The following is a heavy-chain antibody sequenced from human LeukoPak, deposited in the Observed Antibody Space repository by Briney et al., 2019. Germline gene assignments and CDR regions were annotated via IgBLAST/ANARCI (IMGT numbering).Heavy chain of an antibody. CDR3: AKDRGSIAVAGTEN. V-gene: IGHV3-30*18. D-gene: IGHD6-19*01. Sequence: GRSLRLSCAASGFTFSSYGMHWVRQAPGKGLEWVAVISYDGSNKYYADSVKGRFTISRDNSKNTLYLQMNSLRAEDTAVYYCAKDRGSIAVAGTENWGQGTLVTVSS. J-gene: IGHJ1*01. CDR2: ISYDGSNK. CDR1: GFTFSSYG.